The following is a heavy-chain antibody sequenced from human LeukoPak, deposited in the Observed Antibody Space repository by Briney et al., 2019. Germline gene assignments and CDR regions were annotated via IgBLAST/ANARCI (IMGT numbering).Heavy chain of an antibody. CDR2: IIPIFGTA. J-gene: IGHJ6*03. CDR1: GGTFSSYA. CDR3: ARDRVAARPGVWLQPDYYYYYMDV. D-gene: IGHD6-6*01. Sequence: VASVKVSCKASGGTFSSYAISWVRQAPGQGLEWMGGIIPIFGTANYAQEFQGRVTITTDESTSTAYMELSSLRSEDTAVYYCARDRVAARPGVWLQPDYYYYYMDVWGKGTTVTVSS. V-gene: IGHV1-69*05.